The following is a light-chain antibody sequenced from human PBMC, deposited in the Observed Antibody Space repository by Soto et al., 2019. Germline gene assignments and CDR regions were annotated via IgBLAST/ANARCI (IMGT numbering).Light chain of an antibody. J-gene: IGKJ1*01. Sequence: DIQMTQSPSTLSAFVGDRVTITCRASQSISTWLAWYQQKPGKAPKLLIYDASSLESGVPSRFSGSGSGTEFTLTISSLQPEDFASDYCQQYNSYSTFGQGTKVEIK. V-gene: IGKV1-5*01. CDR3: QQYNSYST. CDR2: DAS. CDR1: QSISTW.